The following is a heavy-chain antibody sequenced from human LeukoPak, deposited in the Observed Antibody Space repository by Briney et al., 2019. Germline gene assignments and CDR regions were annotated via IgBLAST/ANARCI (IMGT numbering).Heavy chain of an antibody. V-gene: IGHV3-30*02. J-gene: IGHJ4*02. D-gene: IGHD6-6*01. CDR1: GFTFSRYG. CDR3: ARGGGIAARQPPAN. Sequence: GGSLRLSCAASGFTFSRYGMYWVRQAPGKGLEWVAFIRYDGGDKDYADSVRGLFTISRDNSKNTLYLQMNSLRAEDTAVYYCARGGGIAARQPPANWGQGTLVTVSS. CDR2: IRYDGGDK.